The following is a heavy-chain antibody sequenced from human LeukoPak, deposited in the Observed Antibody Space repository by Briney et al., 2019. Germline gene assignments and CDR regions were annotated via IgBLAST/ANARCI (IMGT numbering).Heavy chain of an antibody. Sequence: GGSLRLSCAASGFTFSDYYMSWIRQAPGKGLEWVSYISSSGSTIYYADSVKGRFTISRDNAKNSLYLQMNSLRAEDTAVYYCAGTPDGMSAAVNPWGQGTLVTVSS. D-gene: IGHD6-13*01. CDR2: ISSSGSTI. CDR3: AGTPDGMSAAVNP. J-gene: IGHJ5*02. CDR1: GFTFSDYY. V-gene: IGHV3-11*01.